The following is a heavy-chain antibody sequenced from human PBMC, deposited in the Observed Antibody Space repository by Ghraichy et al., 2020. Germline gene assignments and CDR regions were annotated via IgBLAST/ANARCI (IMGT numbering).Heavy chain of an antibody. V-gene: IGHV3-30-3*01. Sequence: GGSLRLSCAASASAFTFSSYAMNWIRQAPGKGLEWVAVVSFHGSTIHYADSVRGRFTISRDNAKKSLYLQMTNLRADDTAVYYCATHSGPSYWGQGTLVTVSS. CDR2: VSFHGSTI. D-gene: IGHD5-12*01. J-gene: IGHJ4*02. CDR1: AFTFSSYA. CDR3: ATHSGPSY.